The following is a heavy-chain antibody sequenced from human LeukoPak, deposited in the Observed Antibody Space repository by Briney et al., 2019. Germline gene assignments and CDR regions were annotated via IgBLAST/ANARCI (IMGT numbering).Heavy chain of an antibody. D-gene: IGHD2-2*01. CDR2: IWHDGSNE. J-gene: IGHJ5*02. Sequence: GGSLRLSCTASGFSFSTYALHWVRQAPGKGLEWVARIWHDGSNEYHADSVKGRFTISRDNSKNTLYLQMNSLRAEDTAVYFCARGRRACSSTTCYSWFDPWGQGTLVTVSS. CDR1: GFSFSTYA. CDR3: ARGRRACSSTTCYSWFDP. V-gene: IGHV3-33*08.